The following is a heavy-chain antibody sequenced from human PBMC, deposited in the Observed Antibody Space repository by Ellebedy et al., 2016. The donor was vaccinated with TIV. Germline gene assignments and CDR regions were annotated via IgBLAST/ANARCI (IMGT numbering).Heavy chain of an antibody. Sequence: GGSLRLSCALSGFTSHDHAIHWVRQAPGKGLEWVSGIFWNSGGTGYADSVKGRFTISRDNAKNSLYLQMNSLRAEDTAVYYCARSPHSDYGYPSGVGWFDPWGQGTLVTVSS. CDR3: ARSPHSDYGYPSGVGWFDP. CDR2: IFWNSGGT. J-gene: IGHJ5*02. V-gene: IGHV3-9*02. D-gene: IGHD5-12*01. CDR1: GFTSHDHA.